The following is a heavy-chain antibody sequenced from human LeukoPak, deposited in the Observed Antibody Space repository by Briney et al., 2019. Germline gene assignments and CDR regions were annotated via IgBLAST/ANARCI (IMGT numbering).Heavy chain of an antibody. D-gene: IGHD4-17*01. CDR3: ARDSLPDTVTTGFAFDI. J-gene: IGHJ3*02. Sequence: PGGSLRLSCAASGFTFSSYAMRWVRQAPGKGLEWVAVISYDGSNKYYADSVKGRFTISRDNSKNTLYLQMNSLRAEDTAVYYCARDSLPDTVTTGFAFDIWGQGTMVTVSS. CDR2: ISYDGSNK. V-gene: IGHV3-30-3*01. CDR1: GFTFSSYA.